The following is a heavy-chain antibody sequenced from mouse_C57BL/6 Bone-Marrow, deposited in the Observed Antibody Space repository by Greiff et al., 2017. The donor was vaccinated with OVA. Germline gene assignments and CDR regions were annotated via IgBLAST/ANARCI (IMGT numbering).Heavy chain of an antibody. D-gene: IGHD1-1*01. CDR1: GYSITSGYY. V-gene: IGHV3-6*01. CDR2: ISYDGST. J-gene: IGHJ1*03. Sequence: EVQLQQSGPGLVKPSQSLSLTCSVTGYSITSGYYWNWIRQFPGNKLEWMGYISYDGSTNYNPSLKNRISITRDTSKNQFFLKLNSVTTEDTATYYCARESSYRYFDVWGTGTTVTVSS. CDR3: ARESSYRYFDV.